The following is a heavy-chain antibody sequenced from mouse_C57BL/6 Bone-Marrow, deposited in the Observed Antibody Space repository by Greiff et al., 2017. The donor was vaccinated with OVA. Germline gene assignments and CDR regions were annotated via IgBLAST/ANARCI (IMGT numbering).Heavy chain of an antibody. D-gene: IGHD2-5*01. V-gene: IGHV5-17*01. CDR3: ARHDYSNYYAMDY. CDR2: ISSGSSTN. Sequence: EVQLQESGGGLVKPGGSLKLSCAASGFTFSDYGMHWVRQAPEKGLEWVAYISSGSSTNYYADTVKGRFTISRDNAKNTLFLQMTSLRSEDTAMYYCARHDYSNYYAMDYWGQGTSVTVSS. CDR1: GFTFSDYG. J-gene: IGHJ4*01.